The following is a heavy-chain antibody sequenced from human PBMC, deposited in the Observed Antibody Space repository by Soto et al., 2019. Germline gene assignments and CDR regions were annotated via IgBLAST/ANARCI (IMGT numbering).Heavy chain of an antibody. V-gene: IGHV1-69*13. J-gene: IGHJ6*02. CDR2: IIPIFGTA. Sequence: ASVKVSCKASGGTFSSYAISWVRQAPGQGLEWMGGIIPIFGTANYAQKFQGRVTITADESTSTAYMELSSLRSEDTAVYYCARASIAASGAGDYYYYGMDVWGQGTTVTVSS. CDR3: ARASIAASGAGDYYYYGMDV. D-gene: IGHD6-6*01. CDR1: GGTFSSYA.